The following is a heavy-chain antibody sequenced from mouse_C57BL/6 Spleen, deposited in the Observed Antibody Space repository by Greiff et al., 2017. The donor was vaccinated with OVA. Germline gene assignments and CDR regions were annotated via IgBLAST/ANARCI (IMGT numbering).Heavy chain of an antibody. D-gene: IGHD1-1*01. Sequence: QVQLQQPGAELVRPGTSVKLSCKASGYTFTSYWMHWVKQRPGQGLEWIGVIDPSDSYTNYNQKFKGKATLTVDTSSSTAYMQLSSLTSEDSAAYYCARDYGSSSYWYFDVWGTGTTVTVSS. J-gene: IGHJ1*03. CDR3: ARDYGSSSYWYFDV. CDR2: IDPSDSYT. V-gene: IGHV1-59*01. CDR1: GYTFTSYW.